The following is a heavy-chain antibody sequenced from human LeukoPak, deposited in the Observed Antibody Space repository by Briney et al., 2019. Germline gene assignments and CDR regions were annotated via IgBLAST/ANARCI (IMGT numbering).Heavy chain of an antibody. D-gene: IGHD6-19*01. CDR3: ATTEAGKNYYYYYMDV. Sequence: GESLKISCKGSGDSFTSYWIGWVRQMPGKGLEWRGIIYPGDSDTRYSPSFQGQVTISADKSISTAYLQWSSLKASDTAMYYCATTEAGKNYYYYYMDVWGKGTTVTVSS. V-gene: IGHV5-51*01. CDR2: IYPGDSDT. J-gene: IGHJ6*03. CDR1: GDSFTSYW.